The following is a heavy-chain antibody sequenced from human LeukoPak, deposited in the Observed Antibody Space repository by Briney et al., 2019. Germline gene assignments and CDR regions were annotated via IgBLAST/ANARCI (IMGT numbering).Heavy chain of an antibody. D-gene: IGHD1-26*01. J-gene: IGHJ4*02. CDR2: IYYSGST. V-gene: IGHV4-39*01. CDR3: ARGPHKRPHSLGATPSDY. CDR1: GGSISSSSYY. Sequence: SETLSLTCTVSGGSISSSSYYWGWIRQPPGKGLEWIGSIYYSGSTYYNPSLKSRVTISVDTSKNQFSLKLSSVTAADTAVYYCARGPHKRPHSLGATPSDYWGQGTLVTVSS.